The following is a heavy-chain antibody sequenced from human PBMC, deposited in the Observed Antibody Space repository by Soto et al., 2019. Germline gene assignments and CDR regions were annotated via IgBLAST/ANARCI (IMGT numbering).Heavy chain of an antibody. Sequence: SETLSLTCAVSGYSLSSGYYWGWIRHPPWKGLELIGSIYHSGSTYYNPSLKSRVTISVETYKNQFSLKLSSVTAADTAVYYCATLSSTYYYGSGADWFDPWGQGTLVPVS. V-gene: IGHV4-38-2*01. D-gene: IGHD3-10*01. J-gene: IGHJ5*02. CDR3: ATLSSTYYYGSGADWFDP. CDR2: IYHSGST. CDR1: GYSLSSGYY.